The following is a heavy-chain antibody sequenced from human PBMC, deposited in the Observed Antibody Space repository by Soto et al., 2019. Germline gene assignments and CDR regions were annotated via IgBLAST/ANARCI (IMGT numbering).Heavy chain of an antibody. CDR1: GTSLTMSGVG. V-gene: IGHV2-5*02. Sequence: SGPTVVNRAQTLTLACTSSGTSLTMSGVGVGWIRQPPGKALEWLALIYWDDDKRYSPSLKNRLTITKDTSKNQVVLRMTNMDPVDTATYYCTHSPEYPVFDYWGQGTLVTVSS. J-gene: IGHJ4*02. CDR2: IYWDDDK. CDR3: THSPEYPVFDY.